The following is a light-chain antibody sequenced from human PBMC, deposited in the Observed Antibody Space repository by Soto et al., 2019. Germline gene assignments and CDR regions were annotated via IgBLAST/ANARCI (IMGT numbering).Light chain of an antibody. CDR2: DVS. Sequence: QSVLTQPASVSGSPGHSITISCIGTSDDIGDYDYVSWYQQHPLKVPKVIIYDVSNRPSGISYRFSGTKSANTASLTVSGLQAEDGADYYCCSYTRSGTLIFGTGTKVTVL. V-gene: IGLV2-14*03. CDR3: CSYTRSGTLI. CDR1: SDDIGDYDY. J-gene: IGLJ1*01.